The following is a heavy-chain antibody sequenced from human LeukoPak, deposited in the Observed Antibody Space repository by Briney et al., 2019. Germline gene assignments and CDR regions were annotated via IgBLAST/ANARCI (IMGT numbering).Heavy chain of an antibody. CDR1: GFTFDDYD. J-gene: IGHJ4*02. Sequence: GGSLRLSCAASGFTFDDYDMSWVRQAPRKGLEWVSGINWNGGSTGYADSVKGRFTISRDNAKNSLYLQMNSLRAEDTALFYCARRRVTLVRGVDITSYYFDYWGQGTLVTVSS. CDR3: ARRRVTLVRGVDITSYYFDY. D-gene: IGHD3-10*01. CDR2: INWNGGST. V-gene: IGHV3-20*04.